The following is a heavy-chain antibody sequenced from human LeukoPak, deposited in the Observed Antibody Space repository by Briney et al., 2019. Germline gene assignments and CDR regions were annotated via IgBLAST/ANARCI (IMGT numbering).Heavy chain of an antibody. D-gene: IGHD4-23*01. CDR2: ISGSGGST. J-gene: IGHJ6*03. CDR3: ARAPDYGGNARYYYYYYMDV. V-gene: IGHV3-23*01. CDR1: GFTFSSYA. Sequence: GGSLRLSCAASGFTFSSYAMSWVRQAPGKGLEWVSAISGSGGSTYYADSVKGRFTISRDNSKNTLYLQMNSLRAEDTAAYYCARAPDYGGNARYYYYYYMDVWGKGTTVTVSS.